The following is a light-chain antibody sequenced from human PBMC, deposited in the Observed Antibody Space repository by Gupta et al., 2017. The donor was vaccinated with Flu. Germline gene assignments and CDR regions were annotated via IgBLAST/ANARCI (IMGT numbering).Light chain of an antibody. CDR3: SSYTSASTLV. J-gene: IGLJ3*02. Sequence: QSALTQPASVSGSLGQSITISCTGTSSDVGGYNYVSWFQHHPGKAPKLLIYEVSNRPSGVSNRFSGSKSGNTASLTISGLQAEDEADYYCSSYTSASTLVFGGGTKVTVL. CDR1: SSDVGGYNY. V-gene: IGLV2-14*01. CDR2: EVS.